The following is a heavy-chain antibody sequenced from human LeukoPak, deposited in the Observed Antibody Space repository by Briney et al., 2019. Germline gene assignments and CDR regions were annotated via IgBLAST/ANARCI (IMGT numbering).Heavy chain of an antibody. CDR2: INPSGGST. V-gene: IGHV1-46*01. CDR3: ARGPYYDSSGYDWFDP. CDR1: GYTFTSYY. D-gene: IGHD3-22*01. J-gene: IGHJ5*02. Sequence: GASVTVSCTASGYTFTSYYIHWVRQAPGQGLEWMGVINPSGGSTSYAQKFQGRVTMTRDTSTSTVYMELSSLRSEDTAVYYCARGPYYDSSGYDWFDPWGQGTLVTVSS.